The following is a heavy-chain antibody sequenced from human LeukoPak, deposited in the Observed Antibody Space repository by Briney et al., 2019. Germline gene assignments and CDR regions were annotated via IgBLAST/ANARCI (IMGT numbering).Heavy chain of an antibody. CDR2: ISASGSST. D-gene: IGHD6-25*01. CDR3: AKHLGWGPSGSNWFDP. V-gene: IGHV3-23*01. Sequence: GRSLRLSCVASGFTFSAYAMSWVRQAPGKGLEWVSGISASGSSTYYADSVEGRFTISRDNSKNTLYLQMNSLRAEDTAVYYCAKHLGWGPSGSNWFDPWGQGTLVTVSS. CDR1: GFTFSAYA. J-gene: IGHJ5*02.